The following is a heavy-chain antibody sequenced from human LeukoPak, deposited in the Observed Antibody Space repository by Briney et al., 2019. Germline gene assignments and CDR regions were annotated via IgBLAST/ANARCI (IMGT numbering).Heavy chain of an antibody. CDR2: ISGSGGST. V-gene: IGHV3-23*01. Sequence: GGSLRLSCAASEFTFSSYAMSWVRQAPGKGLEWVSAISGSGGSTYYADSVKGRFTISRDNSKNTLYLQMNSLRAEDTAVYYCAKDLDCSSTSCYKDYWGQGTLVTVSS. J-gene: IGHJ4*02. D-gene: IGHD2-2*02. CDR1: EFTFSSYA. CDR3: AKDLDCSSTSCYKDY.